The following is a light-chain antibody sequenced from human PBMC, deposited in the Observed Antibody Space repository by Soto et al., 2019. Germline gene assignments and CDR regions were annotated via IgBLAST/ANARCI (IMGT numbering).Light chain of an antibody. CDR3: QQYNTYL. Sequence: DIPMTQSPSTLSASVGDRVTITCRASQTLSRWLAWYQQKPGKAPKLLISTASTLESGVPSRFSGDGSGSEVTLTISGLQPDDFATYYCQQYNTYLFGGGTRVEIK. J-gene: IGKJ4*01. V-gene: IGKV1-5*03. CDR1: QTLSRW. CDR2: TAS.